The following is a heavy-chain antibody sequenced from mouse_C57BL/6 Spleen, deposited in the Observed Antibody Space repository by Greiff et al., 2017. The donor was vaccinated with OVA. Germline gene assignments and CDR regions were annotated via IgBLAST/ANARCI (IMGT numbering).Heavy chain of an antibody. J-gene: IGHJ1*03. CDR3: ARSGSSYVRYFDV. Sequence: QVQLQQSGAELVKPGASVKISCKASGYAFSSYWMNWVKQRPGKGLEWIGQIYPGDGDTNYNGKFKGKATLTADKSSSTAYMQLSSLTSEDSAVYFCARSGSSYVRYFDVWGTGTTVTVSS. D-gene: IGHD1-1*01. CDR2: IYPGDGDT. V-gene: IGHV1-80*01. CDR1: GYAFSSYW.